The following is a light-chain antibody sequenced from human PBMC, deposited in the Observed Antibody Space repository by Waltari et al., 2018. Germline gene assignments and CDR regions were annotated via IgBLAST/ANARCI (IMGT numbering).Light chain of an antibody. CDR2: GAS. V-gene: IGKV3D-15*03. J-gene: IGKJ5*01. CDR1: QSVSSN. Sequence: EIVMTQSPATLSVSPGERATLSCMASQSVSSNLAWYQQKPGQAPRLLIYGASIRATGIPARFSGSGSGTEFTLTISILQSEDFAVYYCQQYNNWPPSITFGQGTRLEIK. CDR3: QQYNNWPPSIT.